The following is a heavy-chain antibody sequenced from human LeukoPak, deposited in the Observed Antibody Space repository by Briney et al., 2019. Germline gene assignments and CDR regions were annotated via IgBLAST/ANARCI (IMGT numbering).Heavy chain of an antibody. CDR1: GGSISSGSYY. CDR2: IYTSGST. Sequence: SETLSLTCSVSGGSISSGSYYWSWIRQPAGKGLEWIERIYTSGSTNYNPSLKSRVPISVDTSKNQFSLKLSSVTAADTAVYYCARGSIFGVVRFDPWGQGTLVNISS. CDR3: ARGSIFGVVRFDP. J-gene: IGHJ5*02. V-gene: IGHV4-61*02. D-gene: IGHD3-3*01.